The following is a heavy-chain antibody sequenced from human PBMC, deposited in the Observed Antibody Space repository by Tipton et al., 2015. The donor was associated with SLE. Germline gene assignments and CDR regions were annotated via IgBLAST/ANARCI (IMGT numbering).Heavy chain of an antibody. CDR3: ARVPDDYSNYVYFDY. J-gene: IGHJ4*02. CDR2: IYSGGST. Sequence: SLRLSCAASGFTVSSNYMSWVRQAPGKGLEWVSVIYSGGSTYYADSVKGRFTISRDNSKNTLYLQMNSLRAEDTAVYYCARVPDDYSNYVYFDYWGQGTLVTVSS. D-gene: IGHD4-11*01. V-gene: IGHV3-53*01. CDR1: GFTVSSNY.